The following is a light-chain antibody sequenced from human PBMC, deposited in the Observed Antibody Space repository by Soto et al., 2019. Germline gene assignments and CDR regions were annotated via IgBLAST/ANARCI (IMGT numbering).Light chain of an antibody. CDR2: DVR. V-gene: IGLV2-14*01. CDR1: SSDVGGYNY. Sequence: QSALTQPASVSGSPGQSITISCTGTSSDVGGYNYVSWYQQHPGKAPKLMIYDVRNRASGAPNRFSGSKSGNTASLTISGLQAEDEADYYCTSYTSSSTLYVFGTGTKVTVL. J-gene: IGLJ1*01. CDR3: TSYTSSSTLYV.